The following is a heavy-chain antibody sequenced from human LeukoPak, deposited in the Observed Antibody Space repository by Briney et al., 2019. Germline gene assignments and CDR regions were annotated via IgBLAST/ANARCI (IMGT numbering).Heavy chain of an antibody. J-gene: IGHJ4*02. CDR2: IGTAGDT. CDR3: ARAVAGTAFDY. D-gene: IGHD6-19*01. V-gene: IGHV3-13*01. CDR1: GFTFSSYD. Sequence: PGGSLRLSCAASGFTFSSYDMHWVPQATGKGLEWVSAIGTAGDTYYPGSVKGRFTISRENAKNSLYLQMNSLRAEDTAVYYCARAVAGTAFDYWGQGTLVTVSS.